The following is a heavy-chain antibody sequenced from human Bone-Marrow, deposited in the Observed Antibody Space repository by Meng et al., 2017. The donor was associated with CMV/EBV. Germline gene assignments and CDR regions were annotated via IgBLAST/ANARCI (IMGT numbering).Heavy chain of an antibody. V-gene: IGHV6-1*01. CDR1: GDSVSSNSAA. CDR3: ARELQYSSGWYGSYYYYGMDV. J-gene: IGHJ6*02. D-gene: IGHD6-19*01. Sequence: SQTLSLTCAISGDSVSSNSAAWNWIRQSPSRGLEWLGRTYYRSKWYNDYAVSVKSRITINPDTSKNQFSLQLNPVTPEDTAVYYCARELQYSSGWYGSYYYYGMDVWGQGTTVTVSS. CDR2: TYYRSKWYN.